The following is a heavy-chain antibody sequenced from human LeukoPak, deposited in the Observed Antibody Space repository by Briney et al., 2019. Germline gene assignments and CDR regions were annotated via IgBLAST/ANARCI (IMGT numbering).Heavy chain of an antibody. J-gene: IGHJ4*02. D-gene: IGHD3-9*01. Sequence: PSETLSLTCAVYGGSFSGYYWSWIRQPPGKGLEWIGEINHSGSTNHNPSLKSRVTISVDTSKNQFSLKLSSVTAADTAVYYCARTEGYDILTGYKPYYFDYWGQGTLVTVS. CDR1: GGSFSGYY. V-gene: IGHV4-34*01. CDR2: INHSGST. CDR3: ARTEGYDILTGYKPYYFDY.